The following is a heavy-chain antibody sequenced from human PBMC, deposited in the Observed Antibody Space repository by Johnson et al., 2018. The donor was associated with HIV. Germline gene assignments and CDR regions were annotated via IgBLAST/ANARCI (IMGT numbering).Heavy chain of an antibody. CDR1: GFTVSSNY. J-gene: IGHJ3*02. CDR2: IYSGGST. D-gene: IGHD3-22*01. V-gene: IGHV3-66*03. CDR3: ARGGYYYDSYDAFDI. Sequence: VQLVESEGGLIQPGGSLRLSCAASGFTVSSNYMSWVRQAPGKGLEWVSVIYSGGSTYYADSVKGRFTISRDNSKNTLYLQMNSLRAEDTAVYYCARGGYYYDSYDAFDIWGQGTMVTVSS.